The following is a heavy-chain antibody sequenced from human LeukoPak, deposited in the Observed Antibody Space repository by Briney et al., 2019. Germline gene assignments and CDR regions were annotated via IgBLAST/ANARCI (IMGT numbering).Heavy chain of an antibody. Sequence: SETLSLTCTVSGYSISSGYYWGWIRPPPGKGLEWIGSIYHSGSTYYNPSLKSRVTISVDTSKNQFSLKLSSVTAADTAVYYCARDCTNGVCYYYWGQGTLVTVSS. CDR1: GYSISSGYY. D-gene: IGHD2-8*01. J-gene: IGHJ4*02. V-gene: IGHV4-38-2*02. CDR3: ARDCTNGVCYYY. CDR2: IYHSGST.